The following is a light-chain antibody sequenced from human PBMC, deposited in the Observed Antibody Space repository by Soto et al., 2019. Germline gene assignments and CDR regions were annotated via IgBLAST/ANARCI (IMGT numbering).Light chain of an antibody. CDR3: QQYDSFPWT. CDR1: QSLGSS. V-gene: IGKV1-5*03. CDR2: KAS. Sequence: DIQMTQSPSTLSASVGDRVSITCRATQSLGSSLAWYQQKPGKAPKLLIFKASNLDIGVPSRFSGSGSGTEFTLTITGLQTHDFATYSCQQYDSFPWTFGQGTKVEIK. J-gene: IGKJ1*01.